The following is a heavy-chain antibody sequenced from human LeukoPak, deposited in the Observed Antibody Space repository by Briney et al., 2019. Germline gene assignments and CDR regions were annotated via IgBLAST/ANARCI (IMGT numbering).Heavy chain of an antibody. J-gene: IGHJ3*02. CDR3: AKDLYDSTPPHAFDI. CDR2: ISYDGSNK. CDR1: GFTFSSYG. V-gene: IGHV3-30*18. D-gene: IGHD3-22*01. Sequence: PGGSLRLSCAASGFTFSSYGMHWVRQAPGKGLEWVAVISYDGSNKYYADSVKGRFTISRDNSKNTLYLQMNSLRAEDTAVYYCAKDLYDSTPPHAFDIWGQGTMVTVSS.